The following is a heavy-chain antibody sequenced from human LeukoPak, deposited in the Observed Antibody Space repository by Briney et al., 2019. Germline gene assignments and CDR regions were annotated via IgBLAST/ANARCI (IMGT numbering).Heavy chain of an antibody. CDR3: ARHHTNYFGS. V-gene: IGHV4-59*08. Sequence: SETLSLTCTVSVGSFSPYYWSWIRQPPGKGLEWIGQIYYRGNTNYNPSLESRVTISVDTSNYQFSLKLISVTASDTAVYYCARHHTNYFGSWGQGSLVTVSS. CDR2: IYYRGNT. J-gene: IGHJ4*02. CDR1: VGSFSPYY.